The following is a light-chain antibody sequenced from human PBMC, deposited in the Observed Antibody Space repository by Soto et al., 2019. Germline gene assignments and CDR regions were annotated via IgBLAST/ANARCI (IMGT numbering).Light chain of an antibody. CDR2: GNN. Sequence: QSVLTQPPSVSGAPGQRVTISCTGSSSNLGAAYDVQWYQQLPGTAPKLLIYGNNNRPSGVPDRFSGSKSGTSASLAITGLQAEDDADYYCQSFDSSLSGYVFGTGTKLTVL. CDR1: SSNLGAAYD. J-gene: IGLJ1*01. CDR3: QSFDSSLSGYV. V-gene: IGLV1-40*01.